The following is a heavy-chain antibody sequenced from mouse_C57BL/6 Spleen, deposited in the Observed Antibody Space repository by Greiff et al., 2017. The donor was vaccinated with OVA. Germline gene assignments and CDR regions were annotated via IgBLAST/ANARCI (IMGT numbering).Heavy chain of an antibody. CDR1: GYTFTSYG. Sequence: QVQLQQSGAELARPGASVKLSCKASGYTFTSYGISWVKQRTGQGLEWIGEIYPRSGNTYYNEKFKGKATLTADKSSSTAYMELRSLTSEDSAVYFCAREGIDDGYYAWFAYWGQGTLVTVSA. D-gene: IGHD2-3*01. V-gene: IGHV1-81*01. CDR2: IYPRSGNT. CDR3: AREGIDDGYYAWFAY. J-gene: IGHJ3*01.